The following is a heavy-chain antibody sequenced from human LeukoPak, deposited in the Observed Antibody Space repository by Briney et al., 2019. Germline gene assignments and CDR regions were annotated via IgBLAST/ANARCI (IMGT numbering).Heavy chain of an antibody. CDR1: GFTLSSYA. CDR3: SRKGMTAYSLNFDY. D-gene: IGHD2-15*01. J-gene: IGHJ4*02. V-gene: IGHV3-7*01. Sequence: GGSLRLSCAASGFTLSSYAMSWVRQTPGKGLEWVASIKQDGSEKYYVDSVKGRFTISRDNAKNSLYLQMNSLRAEDTALYYCSRKGMTAYSLNFDYWGQGTLVTVSS. CDR2: IKQDGSEK.